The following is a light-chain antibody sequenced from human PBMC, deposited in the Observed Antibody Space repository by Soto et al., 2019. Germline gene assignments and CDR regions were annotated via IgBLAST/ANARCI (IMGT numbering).Light chain of an antibody. CDR3: LQDHDYPRA. Sequence: AIQMTHSPTSLSASVGDRVIITCRASQDISKDLGWYQQKPGKAPKFLIYSATSTQSGVASTFSGSGFGTDFTLTISSLQPEDFATYYCLQDHDYPRAFGQGTKVDIK. J-gene: IGKJ1*01. CDR2: SAT. V-gene: IGKV1-6*01. CDR1: QDISKD.